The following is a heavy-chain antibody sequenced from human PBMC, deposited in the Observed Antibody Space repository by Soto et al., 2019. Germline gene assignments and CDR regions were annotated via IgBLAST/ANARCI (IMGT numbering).Heavy chain of an antibody. Sequence: PGGSLRLSCAASGFTFSSYGMHWVRQAPGKGLEWVAVISYDGSNKYYADSVKGRFTISRDNSKNTLYLQMNSLRAEDTAVYYCAKSSLMVYEEIDYWGQGTLVTVPQ. CDR2: ISYDGSNK. CDR1: GFTFSSYG. CDR3: AKSSLMVYEEIDY. V-gene: IGHV3-30*18. J-gene: IGHJ4*02. D-gene: IGHD2-8*01.